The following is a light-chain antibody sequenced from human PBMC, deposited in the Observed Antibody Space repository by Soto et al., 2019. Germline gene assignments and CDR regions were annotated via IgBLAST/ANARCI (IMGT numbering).Light chain of an antibody. Sequence: QSVLTQPASVSGSPRQSITISCTGTSSDVGSYNLVSWYQQHPGKAPKLMIYEVSKRPSGVSNRFSGSKSGNTASLTISGLQAEDEADYHCCSYAGSSTYVFGTGTKVTVL. CDR1: SSDVGSYNL. CDR2: EVS. J-gene: IGLJ1*01. CDR3: CSYAGSSTYV. V-gene: IGLV2-23*02.